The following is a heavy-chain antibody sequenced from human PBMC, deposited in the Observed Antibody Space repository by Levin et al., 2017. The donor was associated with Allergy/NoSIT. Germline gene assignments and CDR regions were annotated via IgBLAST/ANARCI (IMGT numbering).Heavy chain of an antibody. CDR3: ARVEYSSSGPPSDNWFDP. Sequence: PSETLSLTCTVSGGSVSSGSYYWSWIRQPPGKGLEWIGYIYYSGSTNYNPSLKSRVTISVDTSKNQFSLKLSSVTAADTAVYYCARVEYSSSGPPSDNWFDPWGQGTLVTVSS. J-gene: IGHJ5*02. CDR2: IYYSGST. V-gene: IGHV4-61*01. CDR1: GGSVSSGSYY. D-gene: IGHD6-13*01.